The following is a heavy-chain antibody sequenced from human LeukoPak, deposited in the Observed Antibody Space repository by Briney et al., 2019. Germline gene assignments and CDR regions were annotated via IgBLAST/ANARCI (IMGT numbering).Heavy chain of an antibody. D-gene: IGHD5-12*01. Sequence: PSETLSLTCTVSSASISSGSYYWSWIRQPAGKGLEWIGRIYTSGSTNYNPSLKSRVTMSLDTSKNQLSLKLSSVTAADTAVYYCARMVRRLERLNIGRSSDYATGYYFDYWGQGTLVTVSS. CDR1: SASISSGSYY. CDR2: IYTSGST. V-gene: IGHV4-61*02. CDR3: ARMVRRLERLNIGRSSDYATGYYFDY. J-gene: IGHJ4*02.